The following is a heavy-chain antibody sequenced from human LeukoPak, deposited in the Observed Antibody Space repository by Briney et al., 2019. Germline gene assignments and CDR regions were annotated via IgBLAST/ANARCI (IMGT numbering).Heavy chain of an antibody. Sequence: PSETLSLTCTVSGVSISSYYWSWIRQPPGKGLEWIGYIYYSGSTNYNPSLKSRVTISVDTSKNQFSLKLSSVTAADTAVYYCARVRQYYYYYGMDVWGQGTTVTVSS. V-gene: IGHV4-59*01. CDR1: GVSISSYY. CDR2: IYYSGST. CDR3: ARVRQYYYYYGMDV. J-gene: IGHJ6*02.